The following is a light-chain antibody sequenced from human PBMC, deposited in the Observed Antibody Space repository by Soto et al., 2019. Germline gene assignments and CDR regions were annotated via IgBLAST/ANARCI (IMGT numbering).Light chain of an antibody. V-gene: IGLV2-14*01. CDR2: DVS. J-gene: IGLJ1*01. CDR3: SSYTSSSVYV. CDR1: SSDVGYSNY. Sequence: QSVLTQPASVSGSPGQSITISCTGTSSDVGYSNYVSWYQQLPGKAPKLMIYDVSDRPSGVSNRFSGSKSGSTASLTISGLQAEDEADYYCSSYTSSSVYVFGTGTKLTVL.